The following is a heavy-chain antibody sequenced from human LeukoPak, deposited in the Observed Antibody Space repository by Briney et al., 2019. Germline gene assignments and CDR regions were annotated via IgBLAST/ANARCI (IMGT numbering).Heavy chain of an antibody. CDR1: GYTFTSYG. CDR3: ATHYYDSSGYLSFDP. Sequence: ASVKVSCKASGYTFTSYGISWVRQAPGQGLEWMGWISAYNGNTNYAQKLQGRVTMTTDTSTSTAYMELRSLRSEDTAVYYCATHYYDSSGYLSFDPWGQGTLVTVSS. V-gene: IGHV1-18*01. CDR2: ISAYNGNT. J-gene: IGHJ5*02. D-gene: IGHD3-22*01.